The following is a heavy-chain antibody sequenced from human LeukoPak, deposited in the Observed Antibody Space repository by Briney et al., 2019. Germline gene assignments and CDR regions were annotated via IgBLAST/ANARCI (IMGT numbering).Heavy chain of an antibody. Sequence: QSGGSLRLSCAASGFTFSSYGMHWVRQAPGKGLEWVAVISYDGSNKYYADSVKGRFTISRDNSKNTLYLQMNSLRAEDTAVYYCAKTMVRGVTAPEYYYYYYGMDVWGQGTTVTVSS. CDR1: GFTFSSYG. CDR3: AKTMVRGVTAPEYYYYYYGMDV. D-gene: IGHD3-10*01. CDR2: ISYDGSNK. J-gene: IGHJ6*02. V-gene: IGHV3-30*18.